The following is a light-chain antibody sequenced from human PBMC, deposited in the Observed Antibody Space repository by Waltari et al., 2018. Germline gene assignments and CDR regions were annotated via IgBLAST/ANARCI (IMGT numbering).Light chain of an antibody. CDR2: EAS. Sequence: DIQMTQSPSTLPASVGDSVTITCRASQNIGSSLVWYQQKPGKAPKLLIYEASSLHFGGPSRFSGRGSGAEFTLTIASLQPDDFAAYYCQQYKTSPTWTFGQGNRVELK. V-gene: IGKV1-5*03. CDR1: QNIGSS. J-gene: IGKJ1*01. CDR3: QQYKTSPTWT.